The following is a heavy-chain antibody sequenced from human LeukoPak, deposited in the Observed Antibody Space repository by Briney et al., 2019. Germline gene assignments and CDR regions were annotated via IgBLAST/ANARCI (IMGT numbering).Heavy chain of an antibody. CDR1: GGSISTSSYY. V-gene: IGHV4-39*01. CDR3: ARLSGSGSYFSSVIYFDY. J-gene: IGHJ4*02. CDR2: IFYSGST. Sequence: SETLSLTCTVSGGSISTSSYYWGWVRQPPGKGLEWIGNIFYSGSTYYSPSLKSRVTISLDTSRNQFSLKLSSVTAADTAVYYCARLSGSGSYFSSVIYFDYWGQGTLVTVSS. D-gene: IGHD3-10*01.